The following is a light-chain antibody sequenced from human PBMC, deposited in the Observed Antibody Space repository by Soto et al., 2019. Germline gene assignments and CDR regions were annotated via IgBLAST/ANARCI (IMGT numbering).Light chain of an antibody. V-gene: IGKV3-11*01. CDR3: QHRINWPS. J-gene: IGKJ4*01. CDR1: KSVSSY. CDR2: DAS. Sequence: EIVLTQYQATLSLSPGERATLSCRASKSVSSYLAWYQQKPGQAPRLLIYDASTRATGIPARFSASGSGTVFTLTISSLEPEDCSVSYSQHRINWPSFDVGTKLDIK.